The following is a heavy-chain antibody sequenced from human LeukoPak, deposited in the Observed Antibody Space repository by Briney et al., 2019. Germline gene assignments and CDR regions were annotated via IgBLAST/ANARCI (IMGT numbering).Heavy chain of an antibody. V-gene: IGHV1-46*01. Sequence: ASVKVSCKASGDTFTTYNIQWVRQAPGQGLEWMGIINPSDGGTGYAQKFQDRVTMTRDTSTSTAYMDLNSLTSEDTAVYYCAREPGHVFDYWGQGTLVTVSS. CDR1: GDTFTTYN. J-gene: IGHJ4*02. CDR2: INPSDGGT. CDR3: AREPGHVFDY. D-gene: IGHD2-2*01.